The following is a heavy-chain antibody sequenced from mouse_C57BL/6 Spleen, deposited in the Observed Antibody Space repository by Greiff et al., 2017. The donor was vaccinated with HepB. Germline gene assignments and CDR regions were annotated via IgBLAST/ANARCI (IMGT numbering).Heavy chain of an antibody. CDR2: IDPSDSYT. J-gene: IGHJ2*01. Sequence: QVQLQQPGAELVRPGTSVKLSCKASGYTFTSYWMHWVKQRPGQGLEWIGVIDPSDSYTNYNQKFKGKATLTVDTSSSTAYMQLSSLTSEDSAVYYCASWNGNYYFGYWGQGTTLTVSS. V-gene: IGHV1-59*01. D-gene: IGHD2-1*01. CDR1: GYTFTSYW. CDR3: ASWNGNYYFGY.